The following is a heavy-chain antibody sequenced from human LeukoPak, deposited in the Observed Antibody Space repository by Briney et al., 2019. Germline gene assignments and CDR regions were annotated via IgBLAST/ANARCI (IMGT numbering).Heavy chain of an antibody. CDR1: GGSISSGNFY. CDR3: ATGVMSAYSYY. D-gene: IGHD3-3*01. CDR2: IYTSGST. Sequence: PSETLSLTCTVSGGSISSGNFYWNWIRQPAGKGLEWIGRIYTSGSTHYNPSLKSRVTISVDTSKNQFSLNLSSVTAADTAVYYCATGVMSAYSYYWGQETLVTVSS. V-gene: IGHV4-61*02. J-gene: IGHJ4*02.